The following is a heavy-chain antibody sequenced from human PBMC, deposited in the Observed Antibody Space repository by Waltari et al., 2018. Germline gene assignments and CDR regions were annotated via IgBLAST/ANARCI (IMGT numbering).Heavy chain of an antibody. Sequence: QVTLRESGPALVKPTQTLTLTCTFSGFSLSTSGMCVSWIRQPPGKALEWLARIDWDDDKYYSTSLKTRLTISKDTSKNQVFLTMTNMDPVDTATYYCARTRTYYDFWSGYSITRYYYYMDVWGKGTTVTVSS. J-gene: IGHJ6*03. CDR2: IDWDDDK. CDR1: GFSLSTSGMC. V-gene: IGHV2-70*15. D-gene: IGHD3-3*01. CDR3: ARTRTYYDFWSGYSITRYYYYMDV.